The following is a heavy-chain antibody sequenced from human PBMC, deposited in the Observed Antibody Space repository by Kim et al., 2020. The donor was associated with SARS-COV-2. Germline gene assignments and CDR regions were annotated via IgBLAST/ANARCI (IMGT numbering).Heavy chain of an antibody. D-gene: IGHD6-6*01. CDR1: GFTFSSYS. CDR2: ISSSSSYI. Sequence: GGSLRLSCAASGFTFSSYSMNWVRQAPGKGLEWVSSISSSSSYIYYADSVKGRFTISRDNAKNSLYLQMNSLRAEDTAVYYCARDSHPYSSSSSLFRDYYYGMDVWGQGTTVTVSS. J-gene: IGHJ6*02. V-gene: IGHV3-21*01. CDR3: ARDSHPYSSSSSLFRDYYYGMDV.